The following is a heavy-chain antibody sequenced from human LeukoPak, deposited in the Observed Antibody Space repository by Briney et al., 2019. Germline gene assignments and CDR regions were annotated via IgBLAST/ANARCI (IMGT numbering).Heavy chain of an antibody. J-gene: IGHJ4*02. CDR2: INPISVAT. CDR3: ARLPYRDGVAQDY. D-gene: IGHD3-16*02. Sequence: ASVKVSCKTSGYTFTRDYMQWVRQAPGHGLEWMGIINPISVATDYAQKIQGRVTMTRGTSTSTVYMELSSLRSEDTAMYYCARLPYRDGVAQDYWGQGTLVTVSS. V-gene: IGHV1-46*01. CDR1: GYTFTRDY.